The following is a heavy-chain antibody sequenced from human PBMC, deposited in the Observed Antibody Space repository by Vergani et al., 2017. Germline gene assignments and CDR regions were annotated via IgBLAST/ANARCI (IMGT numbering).Heavy chain of an antibody. CDR3: ARDRIAAAGNYGMDV. D-gene: IGHD6-13*01. CDR1: GGTFSSYT. CDR2: IIPILGIA. V-gene: IGHV1-69*08. J-gene: IGHJ6*02. Sequence: QVQLVQSGAEVKKPGSSVKVSCKASGGTFSSYTISWVRQAPGQGLEWMGRIIPILGIANYAQKFQGRVTITADKATSTAVMELSSLRSEDTAVYYCARDRIAAAGNYGMDVWGQGTTVTVSS.